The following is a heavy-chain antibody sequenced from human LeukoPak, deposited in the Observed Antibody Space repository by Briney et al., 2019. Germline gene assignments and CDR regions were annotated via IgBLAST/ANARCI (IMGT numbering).Heavy chain of an antibody. J-gene: IGHJ4*02. V-gene: IGHV3-48*01. CDR1: GFTFSSYS. CDR3: ARTRPYCGGDCYSGHLDY. Sequence: GGSLRLSCAASGFTFSSYSMNWVRQAPGKGLEWVSYISSSSSTIYYADSVKGRFTISRDNAKNSLYLQMNSLRAEDTAVYYCARTRPYCGGDCYSGHLDYWGQGTLVTVSS. CDR2: ISSSSSTI. D-gene: IGHD2-21*02.